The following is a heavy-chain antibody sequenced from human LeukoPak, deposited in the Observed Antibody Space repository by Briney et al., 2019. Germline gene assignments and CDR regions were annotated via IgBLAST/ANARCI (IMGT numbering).Heavy chain of an antibody. J-gene: IGHJ6*02. V-gene: IGHV3-23*01. CDR3: AKAYSSGQRATYYYGMDV. Sequence: AGGSLRLSCAASGFTFSSYAMSWVCQAPGKGLEWVSAISGSGGSTYYADSVKGRFTISRDNSKNTLYLQMNSLRAEDTAVYYCAKAYSSGQRATYYYGMDVWGQGTTVTVSS. CDR1: GFTFSSYA. D-gene: IGHD6-19*01. CDR2: ISGSGGST.